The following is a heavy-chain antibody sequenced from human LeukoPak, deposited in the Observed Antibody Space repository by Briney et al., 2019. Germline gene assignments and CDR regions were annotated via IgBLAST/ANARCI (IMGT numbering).Heavy chain of an antibody. V-gene: IGHV3-66*01. CDR2: IYSGGHT. D-gene: IGHD1-26*01. CDR1: GFTVGNSY. J-gene: IGHJ4*02. Sequence: GGSLRLSCAASGFTVGNSYLNWVRQAPGKGLVWVSVIYSGGHTYYADSVKGRFTISRDNSKNTLYLQMNSLTVEDTAVYYCARETSGSHWNWGQGTLVTASS. CDR3: ARETSGSHWN.